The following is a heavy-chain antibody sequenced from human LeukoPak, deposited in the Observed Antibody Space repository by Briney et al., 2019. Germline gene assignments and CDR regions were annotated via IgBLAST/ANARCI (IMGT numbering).Heavy chain of an antibody. D-gene: IGHD4-17*01. Sequence: SETLSLTCAVYGGSFSGYYWSWIRQPPGKGLEWIGYIYYSGSTNYNPSLKSRVTISVDTSKNQFSLKLSSVTAADTAVYYCARGDYPSDFDYWGQGTLVTVSS. CDR3: ARGDYPSDFDY. J-gene: IGHJ4*02. CDR1: GGSFSGYY. CDR2: IYYSGST. V-gene: IGHV4-59*01.